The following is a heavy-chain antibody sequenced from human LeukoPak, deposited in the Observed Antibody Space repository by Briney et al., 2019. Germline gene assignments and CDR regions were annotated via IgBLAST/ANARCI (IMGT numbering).Heavy chain of an antibody. V-gene: IGHV4-61*02. CDR2: IYTSGST. J-gene: IGHJ5*02. CDR1: GGSINSGSYY. Sequence: SETLSLTCTVSGGSINSGSYYYHWIRQPAGKGLEWIGRIYTSGSTIYNPSLKSRVTISVDTSKNQVSLKLTSVTAADTAVYYCATSRFSGGLGRFDPWGQGTLVTVTS. CDR3: ATSRFSGGLGRFDP. D-gene: IGHD3-10*01.